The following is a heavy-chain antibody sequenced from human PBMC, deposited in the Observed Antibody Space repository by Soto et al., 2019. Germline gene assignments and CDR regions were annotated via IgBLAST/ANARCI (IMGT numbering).Heavy chain of an antibody. Sequence: QVQLVESGGGVVQPGRSLRLSCAASGFTFSSYGMHWVRQAPGKGLEGVAVISYDGSNKYYADSVKGRFTISRDNYKKTLYLQMNSLRAEDTAVYYCAKDRVAVAATGDYWGQGTLVTVSS. D-gene: IGHD6-19*01. V-gene: IGHV3-30*18. CDR1: GFTFSSYG. CDR2: ISYDGSNK. CDR3: AKDRVAVAATGDY. J-gene: IGHJ4*02.